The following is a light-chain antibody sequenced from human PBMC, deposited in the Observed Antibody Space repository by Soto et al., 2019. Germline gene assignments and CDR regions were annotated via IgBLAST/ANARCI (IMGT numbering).Light chain of an antibody. Sequence: QAVVTQPPSVSGAPGQRVTISCTGSSSNIGAGYDVHWYQQLPGTAPKLLIYSNNNRPSGVPDRSSGSKSGTSASLAITGLQAEDEADYYCQSYDSSLSRYVFGTGTKLTVL. J-gene: IGLJ1*01. CDR2: SNN. CDR1: SSNIGAGYD. V-gene: IGLV1-40*01. CDR3: QSYDSSLSRYV.